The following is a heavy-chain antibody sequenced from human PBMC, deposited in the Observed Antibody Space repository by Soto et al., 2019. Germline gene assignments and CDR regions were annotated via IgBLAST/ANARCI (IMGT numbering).Heavy chain of an antibody. Sequence: SETLSLTCAVSSGSISSSNWWSWVRQPPGKGLEWIGEIYHSGSTNYNPSLKSRVTISVDKSKNQFSLKLSSVTAADTAVYYCAAGVVPAAMHLIHRAFDIWGQGTMVTVSS. D-gene: IGHD2-2*01. CDR2: IYHSGST. CDR1: SGSISSSNW. J-gene: IGHJ3*02. V-gene: IGHV4-4*02. CDR3: AAGVVPAAMHLIHRAFDI.